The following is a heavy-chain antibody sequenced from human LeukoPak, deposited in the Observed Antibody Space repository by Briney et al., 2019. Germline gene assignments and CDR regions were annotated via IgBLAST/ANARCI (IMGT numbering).Heavy chain of an antibody. CDR1: GFTFSSYG. CDR3: AKDYRWERDAFDI. J-gene: IGHJ3*02. D-gene: IGHD1-26*01. CDR2: IRYDGSKK. V-gene: IGHV3-30*02. Sequence: GGSLRLSCAASGFTFSSYGMHWVRQAPGKGLEWVAFIRYDGSKKYYADSVKGRFTISRDNSKNTLYLQMNSLRAEGTAVYYCAKDYRWERDAFDIWGQGTMVTVSS.